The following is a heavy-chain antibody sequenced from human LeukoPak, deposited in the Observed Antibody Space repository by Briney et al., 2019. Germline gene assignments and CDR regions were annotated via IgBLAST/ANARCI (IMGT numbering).Heavy chain of an antibody. V-gene: IGHV3-11*06. Sequence: NPGGSLRLSCAAPGFTFSDYYMSWIRQAPGKGLEWVSSISSSSSYIYYADSVKGRFTISRDNAKNSLYLQMNSLRAEDTAVYYCASVPSLGYYMDVWGKGTTVTVSS. D-gene: IGHD2-2*01. CDR3: ASVPSLGYYMDV. J-gene: IGHJ6*03. CDR2: ISSSSSYI. CDR1: GFTFSDYY.